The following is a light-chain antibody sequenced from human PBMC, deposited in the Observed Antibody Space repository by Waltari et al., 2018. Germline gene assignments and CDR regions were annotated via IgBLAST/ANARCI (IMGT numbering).Light chain of an antibody. J-gene: IGLJ2*01. Sequence: SYALTQPPSVPVSPGQPATITCSGAALPNRYAYWYQLKSGQAPVLVIYEDSKRPSGIPARFSGFSSGTLVTLTISGAQVEDEADYFCYSTDSSVNQVVFGGGTKLTVL. CDR2: EDS. V-gene: IGLV3-10*01. CDR1: ALPNRY. CDR3: YSTDSSVNQVV.